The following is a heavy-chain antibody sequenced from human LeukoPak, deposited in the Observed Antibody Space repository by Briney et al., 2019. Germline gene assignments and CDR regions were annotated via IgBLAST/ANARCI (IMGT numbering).Heavy chain of an antibody. CDR2: IWYDGSNK. V-gene: IGHV3-33*01. CDR3: SRDLNSSGYTLYLGY. Sequence: PGGSLRLSCAASGFTFSSYGMHWVRQAPGKGLEWVAVIWYDGSNKYYADSVKGRFTISRDNSKNTLYLQMNSLKTEDTAVYYCSRDLNSSGYTLYLGYWGQGTLVTVSS. J-gene: IGHJ4*02. CDR1: GFTFSSYG. D-gene: IGHD3-22*01.